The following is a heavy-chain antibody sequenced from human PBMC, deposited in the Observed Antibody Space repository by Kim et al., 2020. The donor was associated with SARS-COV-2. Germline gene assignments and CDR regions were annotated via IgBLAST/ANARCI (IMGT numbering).Heavy chain of an antibody. CDR1: GFTFSSYW. Sequence: WGSLRLSCAASGFTFSSYWMHWVRQAPGKGLVWDSRINSDGGTTSYADSVKGRFTISRDNAKSTLYLQMNSLRAEDTAVYYCASRRYTGTYYYFDYWGQGTLVTVSS. J-gene: IGHJ4*02. CDR2: INSDGGTT. CDR3: ASRRYTGTYYYFDY. D-gene: IGHD1-26*01. V-gene: IGHV3-74*01.